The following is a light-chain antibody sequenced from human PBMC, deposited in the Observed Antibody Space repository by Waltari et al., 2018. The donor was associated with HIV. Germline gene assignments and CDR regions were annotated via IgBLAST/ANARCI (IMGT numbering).Light chain of an antibody. CDR3: QQYSITPVT. CDR2: WAS. V-gene: IGKV4-1*01. J-gene: IGKJ2*01. CDR1: QSVLYSSNNKNY. Sequence: DIVKTQSPDSLTVYLGERATMNCKSSQSVLYSSNNKNYLDWYQQKPGQPPKLLLYWASTRESGVPDRFSGSGSATDFTLTISSLQAEDVAVYYCQQYSITPVTFGQGTKLEIK.